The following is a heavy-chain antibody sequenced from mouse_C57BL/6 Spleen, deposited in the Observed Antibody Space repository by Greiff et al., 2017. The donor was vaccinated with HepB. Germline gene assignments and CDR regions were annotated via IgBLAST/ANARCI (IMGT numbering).Heavy chain of an antibody. V-gene: IGHV14-3*01. D-gene: IGHD1-1*01. CDR3: ASWDGTHWYFDV. Sequence: VQLKESVAELVRPGASVKLSCTASGFNIKNTYMHWVKQRPEQGLEWIGRIDPANGNTKYAPKFQGKATITADTSSNTAYLQLSSLTSEDTAIYCCASWDGTHWYFDVWGTGTTVTVSS. J-gene: IGHJ1*03. CDR2: IDPANGNT. CDR1: GFNIKNTY.